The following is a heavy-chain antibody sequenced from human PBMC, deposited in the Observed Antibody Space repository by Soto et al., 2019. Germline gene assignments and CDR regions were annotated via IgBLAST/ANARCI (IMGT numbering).Heavy chain of an antibody. D-gene: IGHD3-10*01. CDR2: ISSDGSTT. J-gene: IGHJ4*02. Sequence: LRLSCAASGFILNNYWMHWVRQALGKGLVWVSRISSDGSTTNYADSVKGRFTISRDNTKNTLYLQMNSLRAEDTAVYYCTRVVVGSSGQFDYWGQGTLVTVSS. CDR1: GFILNNYW. V-gene: IGHV3-74*01. CDR3: TRVVVGSSGQFDY.